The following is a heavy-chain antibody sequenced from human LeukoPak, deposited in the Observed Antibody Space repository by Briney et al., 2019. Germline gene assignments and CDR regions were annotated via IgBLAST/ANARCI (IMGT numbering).Heavy chain of an antibody. V-gene: IGHV3-23*01. CDR3: AKCGSSTSCRSFDY. D-gene: IGHD2-2*01. CDR1: GFTFSSYA. J-gene: IGHJ4*02. Sequence: GGSLRLSCAASGFTFSSYAMSWVRQAPGKGLEWVSVISSSGGSTYYADSVKGRFTISRDNSKNTLYLQMNSLRAEGTAVYYCAKCGSSTSCRSFDYWGQGTLVTVSS. CDR2: ISSSGGST.